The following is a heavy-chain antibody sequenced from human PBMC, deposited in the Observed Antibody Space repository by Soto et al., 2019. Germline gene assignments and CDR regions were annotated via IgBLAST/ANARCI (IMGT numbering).Heavy chain of an antibody. J-gene: IGHJ5*01. V-gene: IGHV3-74*01. D-gene: IGHD6-19*01. CDR3: ARGPRGWYGFDS. CDR1: GFTFSSDW. Sequence: EVQLVESGGGLVQPGGSLRLSCAASGFTFSSDWMHWVRQTPGKGLVWLSRMNSDGSSSTYADAVKGRFTISRDNAKNSLYLQMNSLRAEDTAVYYCARGPRGWYGFDSWGQGTLVTVSS. CDR2: MNSDGSSS.